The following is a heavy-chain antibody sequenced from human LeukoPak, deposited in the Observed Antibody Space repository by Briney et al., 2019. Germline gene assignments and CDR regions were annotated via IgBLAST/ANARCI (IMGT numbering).Heavy chain of an antibody. CDR3: ARSRGDYDILAGRYLDL. D-gene: IGHD3-9*01. J-gene: IGHJ2*01. CDR2: IYTSGST. V-gene: IGHV4-4*07. Sequence: PSETLSLTCTVSGGSISSYYWSWIRQPAGKGLEWIGRIYTSGSTNYNPSLKSRVTMSVDTSKNQFSLKLSSVTAADTAVYYCARSRGDYDILAGRYLDLWGRGTLVTVSS. CDR1: GGSISSYY.